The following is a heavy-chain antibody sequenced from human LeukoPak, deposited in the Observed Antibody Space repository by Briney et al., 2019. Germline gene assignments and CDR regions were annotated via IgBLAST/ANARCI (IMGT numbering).Heavy chain of an antibody. V-gene: IGHV3-21*01. CDR3: ARGYGAFDY. Sequence: GSLRLSWAASGFPCSSYSMNWVRQAPGKGLEWVSSISSSSSYIHYADSVKGRFTISRDNAKNSLYLQMNSLRAEDTAVYYCARGYGAFDYWGQGTLVTVSS. CDR1: GFPCSSYS. J-gene: IGHJ4*02. D-gene: IGHD2-15*01. CDR2: ISSSSSYI.